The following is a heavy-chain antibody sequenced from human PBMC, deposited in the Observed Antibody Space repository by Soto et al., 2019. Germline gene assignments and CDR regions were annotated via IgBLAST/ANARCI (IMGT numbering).Heavy chain of an antibody. CDR3: AKGGSNDYSPLDF. V-gene: IGHV3-23*01. D-gene: IGHD3-22*01. Sequence: PGGSLRLSCAASGFTFSSYAMSWVRQAPGKGLEWVSAFRGDGTGAHYADSVKGRFTISRDNSKNSLYLHMNSLRAEDTAVYYCAKGGSNDYSPLDFCGQGTPVTVSS. J-gene: IGHJ4*02. CDR2: FRGDGTGA. CDR1: GFTFSSYA.